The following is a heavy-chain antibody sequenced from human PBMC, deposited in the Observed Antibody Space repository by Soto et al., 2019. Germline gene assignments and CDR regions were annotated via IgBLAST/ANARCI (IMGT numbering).Heavy chain of an antibody. D-gene: IGHD2-2*02. V-gene: IGHV3-30-3*01. CDR3: AKEYTTTWRNWVDP. Sequence: QVQLVESGGGVVQPGRSLRLSCAASAFTFSDYAMHWVRQAPGKGLEWVAVISYDGSNTYYAESVQGRFTISRDNSNYPLFLQMNSLRPEDTAIYYCAKEYTTTWRNWVDPWGQGTLVTVSS. CDR1: AFTFSDYA. CDR2: ISYDGSNT. J-gene: IGHJ5*02.